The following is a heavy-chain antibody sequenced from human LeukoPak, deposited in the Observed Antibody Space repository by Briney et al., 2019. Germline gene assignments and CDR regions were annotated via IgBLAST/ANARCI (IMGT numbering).Heavy chain of an antibody. CDR3: ARGVHYDFSYYYYYMDV. Sequence: PGGSLRLSCVASGFSFDSYWMNWVRQAPGRGLEWVANINHDATEKYYVDSVKGRFTISRDNAKNSLYLQMNSLRAEDTALYYCARGVHYDFSYYYYYMDVWGKGTAVTVSS. V-gene: IGHV3-7*03. J-gene: IGHJ6*03. CDR1: GFSFDSYW. D-gene: IGHD3-3*01. CDR2: INHDATEK.